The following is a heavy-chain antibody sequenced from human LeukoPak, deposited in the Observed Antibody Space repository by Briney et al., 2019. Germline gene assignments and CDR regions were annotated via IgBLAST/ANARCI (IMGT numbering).Heavy chain of an antibody. D-gene: IGHD2-15*01. CDR3: ASLAVVVAATDAFDI. J-gene: IGHJ3*02. CDR2: ISGSGSST. V-gene: IGHV3-23*01. Sequence: GSLRLSCGASGFTFMSYAMSWVRQAPGKGVEGVSAISGSGSSTYYVDSVKGRFTISRDNSKNTLYLQMNSLRAEYTAVYYCASLAVVVAATDAFDIWGQGTMVTVSS. CDR1: GFTFMSYA.